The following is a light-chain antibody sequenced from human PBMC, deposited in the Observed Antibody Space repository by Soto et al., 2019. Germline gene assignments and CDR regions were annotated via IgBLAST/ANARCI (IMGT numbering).Light chain of an antibody. V-gene: IGKV1-5*01. J-gene: IGKJ1*01. CDR1: QSISSW. CDR3: QQYNSYWT. CDR2: DAS. Sequence: DIQMTQSPPTLSASVGDRVTITCRASQSISSWLAWYQQKPGKAPKLLNYDASSLESGVPSRFSGSGSGTEFTLTISSLQPDDFAAYYCQQYNSYWTFGQGTKVDIK.